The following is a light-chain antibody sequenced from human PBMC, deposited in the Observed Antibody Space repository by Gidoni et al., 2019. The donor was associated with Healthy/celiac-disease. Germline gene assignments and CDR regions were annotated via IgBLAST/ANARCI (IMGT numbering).Light chain of an antibody. Sequence: SYELTQPPSVSVSPGQTSSITCSGDKLGDKYASWYQQKAGQSPVLVIYQDRKRHSWIPDRFSGSNSENTATLTISGTQAMDEADYYCQAWDSRNVVFGGGTKLTVL. J-gene: IGLJ2*01. CDR3: QAWDSRNVV. CDR1: KLGDKY. CDR2: QDR. V-gene: IGLV3-1*01.